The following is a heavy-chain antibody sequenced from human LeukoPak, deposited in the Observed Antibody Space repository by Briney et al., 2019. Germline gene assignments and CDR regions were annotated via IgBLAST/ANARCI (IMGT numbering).Heavy chain of an antibody. V-gene: IGHV1-2*02. D-gene: IGHD1-7*01. J-gene: IGHJ1*01. CDR1: GYTFTAYY. Sequence: ASVKVSCTTSGYTFTAYYIHWVRHAPGQGLEWMGWINPNSGGTKYAQNFQGRVTMTSDTSTSTAYMELSSLRSDDTVIFYCARVFRNYAKTAEYLQHWGQGTLVTVS. CDR2: INPNSGGT. CDR3: ARVFRNYAKTAEYLQH.